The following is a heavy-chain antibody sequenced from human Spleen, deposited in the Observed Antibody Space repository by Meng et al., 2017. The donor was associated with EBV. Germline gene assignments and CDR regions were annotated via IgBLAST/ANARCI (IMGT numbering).Heavy chain of an antibody. Sequence: QVQLVPSGSELKKPGASVKVSCKASGYSFTSYTMNWVRQAPGQGLEWMGWISAYNGNTNYAQTLQGRLTMTTDTSTSTAYMELRSLRSDDTAVYYCARVEVGITSGDYWGQGTLVTVSS. CDR3: ARVEVGITSGDY. CDR1: GYSFTSYT. D-gene: IGHD1-26*01. V-gene: IGHV1-18*01. CDR2: ISAYNGNT. J-gene: IGHJ4*02.